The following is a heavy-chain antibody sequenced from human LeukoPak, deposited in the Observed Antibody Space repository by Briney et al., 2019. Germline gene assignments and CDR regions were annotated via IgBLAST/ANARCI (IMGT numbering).Heavy chain of an antibody. CDR1: GGSISSYY. CDR2: IYTSGST. Sequence: SETLSLTCTVSGGSISSYYWSWIRQPAGKGLEWIGRIYTSGSTNYNPSLNSRVSMSVDTSKNQFSLKLSAVSAADTAVYYCARGGYSGYDPYYFDYWGQGTLVIVSS. D-gene: IGHD5-12*01. J-gene: IGHJ4*02. CDR3: ARGGYSGYDPYYFDY. V-gene: IGHV4-4*07.